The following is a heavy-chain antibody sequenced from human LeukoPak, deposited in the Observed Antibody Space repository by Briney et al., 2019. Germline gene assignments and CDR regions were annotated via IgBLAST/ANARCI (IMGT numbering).Heavy chain of an antibody. CDR2: FDPEDGET. Sequence: ASVKVSCKVSGYTLTELSMHWVRQAPGKGLECMGGFDPEDGETIYAQKFQGRVTITADKSTSTAYMELSSLRSEDTAVYYCARDGEGDSSANLLGYWGQGTLVTVSS. V-gene: IGHV1-24*01. CDR1: GYTLTELS. J-gene: IGHJ4*02. CDR3: ARDGEGDSSANLLGY. D-gene: IGHD3-22*01.